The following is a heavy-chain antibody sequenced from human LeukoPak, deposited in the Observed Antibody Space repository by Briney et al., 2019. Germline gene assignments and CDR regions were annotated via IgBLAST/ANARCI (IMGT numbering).Heavy chain of an antibody. Sequence: GGSLRLSCTASGFIFRTHAMSWVRQAPGKGLEWLSTITITDGGAYYIDSVKGRFTMPRDNSKNTLYLQMNSLRAEDTAVYYCTREAWRPYLDYWGQGTLVTVSS. CDR1: GFIFRTHA. CDR2: ITITDGGA. J-gene: IGHJ4*02. CDR3: TREAWRPYLDY. V-gene: IGHV3-23*01. D-gene: IGHD3-3*01.